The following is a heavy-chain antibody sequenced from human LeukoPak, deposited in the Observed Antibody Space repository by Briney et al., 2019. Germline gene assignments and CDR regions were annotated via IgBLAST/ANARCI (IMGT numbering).Heavy chain of an antibody. D-gene: IGHD3-3*01. Sequence: ASVKVSCKASGYTFTGYYMHWVRQAPGQGLEWMGWISPNSGGTNYAQKFQGRVTMTRDTSISTAYMELSRLRSDDTAVYYCARDLTIFGVVQNWFDPWGQGTLVTVSS. CDR2: ISPNSGGT. J-gene: IGHJ5*02. CDR1: GYTFTGYY. CDR3: ARDLTIFGVVQNWFDP. V-gene: IGHV1-2*02.